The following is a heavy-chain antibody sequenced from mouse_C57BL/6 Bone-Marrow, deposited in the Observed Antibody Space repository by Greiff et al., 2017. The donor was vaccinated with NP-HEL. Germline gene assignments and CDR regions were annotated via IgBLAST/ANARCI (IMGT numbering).Heavy chain of an antibody. CDR1: GYTFTSYW. CDR2: INPNNGGT. J-gene: IGHJ2*01. V-gene: IGHV1-53*01. D-gene: IGHD3-2*02. CDR3: ARDSGYAFDY. Sequence: QVQLQQPGTELVKPGASVKLSCTASGYTFTSYWMHWLKQRPGQGLEWIGNINPNNGGTNDNEKFKTKATLTVDKSSSTAYMQLSIRTSEDSAVYYCARDSGYAFDYWGQGTTLTVSS.